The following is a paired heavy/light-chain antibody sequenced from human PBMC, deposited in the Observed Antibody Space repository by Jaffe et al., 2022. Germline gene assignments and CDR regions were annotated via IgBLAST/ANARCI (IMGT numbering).Heavy chain of an antibody. D-gene: IGHD3-10*01. J-gene: IGHJ5*02. CDR1: GYSISSDYH. V-gene: IGHV4-38-2*01. CDR3: ARQLWFGDEWGSWFDP. CDR2: IYHSGIT. Sequence: QVQLQESGPGLVKPSETLSLTCGVSGYSISSDYHWGWIRQPPGKGLEWIGTIYHSGITYYNPSLKSRVTISVDTSKNQFSLNLTSVTAADTAVYYCARQLWFGDEWGSWFDPWGQGSLVTVSS.
Light chain of an antibody. CDR1: QSISTY. Sequence: DIQMTQSPSSLSASVGDRVTITCRASQSISTYLNWYQQKPGKAPKLLIYAASSLQSGVPSRFSGSGSGTEFTLTISSLQPEDFATYYCQQSYSTLWTFGQGTKVEFK. CDR2: AAS. CDR3: QQSYSTLWT. V-gene: IGKV1-39*01. J-gene: IGKJ1*01.